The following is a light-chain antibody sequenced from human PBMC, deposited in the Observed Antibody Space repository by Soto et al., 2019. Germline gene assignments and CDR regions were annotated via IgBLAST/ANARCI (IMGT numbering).Light chain of an antibody. Sequence: DIQMTQSPSTLSGSVGDRVTINCRASQTISSWLAWYQQKPGKAPKLLIYKASTLKSGVPSRFSGCGSGTEFTLTISSLQPDDFATYYCLQDYSFPLTFGVGTRLEIK. V-gene: IGKV1-5*03. CDR1: QTISSW. J-gene: IGKJ5*01. CDR3: LQDYSFPLT. CDR2: KAS.